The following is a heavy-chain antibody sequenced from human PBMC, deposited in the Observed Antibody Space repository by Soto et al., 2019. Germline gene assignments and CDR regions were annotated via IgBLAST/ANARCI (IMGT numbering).Heavy chain of an antibody. D-gene: IGHD3-10*01. CDR1: GYTFTSYG. CDR2: ISAYNGNT. CDR3: ARWGRVGFGELPYYFDY. V-gene: IGHV1-18*01. Sequence: QVQLVQSGAEVKKPGASVKVSCKASGYTFTSYGISWVRQAPGQGLEWMGWISAYNGNTNYAQKLQGRVTMTTDTSTSTAYEELRSMRSDDTAVYYCARWGRVGFGELPYYFDYWGPGTLVTVSS. J-gene: IGHJ4*02.